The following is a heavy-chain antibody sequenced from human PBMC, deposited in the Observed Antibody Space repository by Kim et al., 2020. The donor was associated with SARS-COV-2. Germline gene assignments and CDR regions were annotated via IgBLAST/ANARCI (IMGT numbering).Heavy chain of an antibody. Sequence: ASVKVSCKASGYTFINYAMYWVRQAPGQRLEWMGWINAGNGNTKCSQKFQDRVTITRDTSASTAYMELSRLRAEDTAVYYCARDSGQLVRFRYYYYMDVWGKATTVTVSS. CDR1: GYTFINYA. CDR2: INAGNGNT. CDR3: ARDSGQLVRFRYYYYMDV. V-gene: IGHV1-3*01. J-gene: IGHJ6*03. D-gene: IGHD6-13*01.